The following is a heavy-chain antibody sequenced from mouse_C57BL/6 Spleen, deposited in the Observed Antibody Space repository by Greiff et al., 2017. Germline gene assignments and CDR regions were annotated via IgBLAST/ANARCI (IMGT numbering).Heavy chain of an antibody. CDR3: ARQGYSNYDY. J-gene: IGHJ2*01. Sequence: DVKLVESGGDLVKPGGSLKLSCAASGFTFSSYGMSWVRQTPDKRLEWVATISSGGSYTYYPDSVKGRFTISRDNAKNTLYLQMSSLKSEDTAMYYCARQGYSNYDYWGQGTTLTVSS. D-gene: IGHD2-5*01. CDR2: ISSGGSYT. V-gene: IGHV5-6*02. CDR1: GFTFSSYG.